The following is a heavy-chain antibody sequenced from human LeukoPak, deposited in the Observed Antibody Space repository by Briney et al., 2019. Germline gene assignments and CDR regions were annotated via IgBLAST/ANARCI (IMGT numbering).Heavy chain of an antibody. CDR3: AREPPQYCSGGSCYPSSYAFDI. CDR2: ISSSGSTI. CDR1: GFTFSDYY. Sequence: GGSLRLSCAASGFTFSDYYMSWIRQAPGKGLEWVSYISSSGSTIYYADSVKGRFTISRDNAKNSLYLQMNSLRAEDTAVYYCAREPPQYCSGGSCYPSSYAFDIWGQGTMVTVSS. V-gene: IGHV3-11*01. D-gene: IGHD2-15*01. J-gene: IGHJ3*02.